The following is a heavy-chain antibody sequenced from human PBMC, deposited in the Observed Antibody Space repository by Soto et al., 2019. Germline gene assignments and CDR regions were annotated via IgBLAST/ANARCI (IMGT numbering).Heavy chain of an antibody. CDR2: IYSGGST. J-gene: IGHJ6*02. V-gene: IGHV3-53*01. Sequence: EVPLVESGGGLIQPGGSLRLSCAASGFTVSSNYMSWVRQAPGKGLEWVSVIYSGGSTYYADSVKGRFTISRDNSXXTLYLQMNSLRAEDTAVYYCARESRSGGHYYGMDVWGQGTTVTVSS. D-gene: IGHD3-22*01. CDR3: ARESRSGGHYYGMDV. CDR1: GFTVSSNY.